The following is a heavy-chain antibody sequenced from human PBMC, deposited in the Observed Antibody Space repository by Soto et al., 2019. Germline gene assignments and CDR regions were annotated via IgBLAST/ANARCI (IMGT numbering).Heavy chain of an antibody. J-gene: IGHJ6*03. V-gene: IGHV3-7*01. D-gene: IGHD2-21*02. Sequence: EVQLVESGGGLVQPGGSLRLSCAASGFTFSSYWMSWVRQAPGKGLEWVANIKQDGSEKYYVDSVKGRFTISRDNAKNSLYLQMNSLRAEDTAVYYCARHDSYYYYYMDVWGKGTTVTVSS. CDR3: ARHDSYYYYYMDV. CDR2: IKQDGSEK. CDR1: GFTFSSYW.